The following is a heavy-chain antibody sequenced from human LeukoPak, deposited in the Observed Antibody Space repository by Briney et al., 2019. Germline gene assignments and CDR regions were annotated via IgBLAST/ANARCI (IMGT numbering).Heavy chain of an antibody. CDR1: GFTFSSYS. CDR2: ISSSSSYI. J-gene: IGHJ4*02. V-gene: IGHV3-21*04. Sequence: GGSLRLSCAASGFTFSSYSMNWVRQAPGKGLEWDSSISSSSSYIYYADSVKGRFTIPRDNAKNSLYLQMNSLRTDDTALYYCTKDITAGGLDYWGQGTLVTVSS. D-gene: IGHD6-13*01. CDR3: TKDITAGGLDY.